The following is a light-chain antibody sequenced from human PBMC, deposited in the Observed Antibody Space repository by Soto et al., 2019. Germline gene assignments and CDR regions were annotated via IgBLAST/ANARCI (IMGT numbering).Light chain of an antibody. J-gene: IGLJ1*01. V-gene: IGLV2-14*01. CDR2: GVT. CDR3: SSYTNSGTLVV. Sequence: QSALTQPASVSGSPGQSITISCTGTTSDVGGYNYVSWYQQHPGKAPKVMIYGVTNRPSGVSNRFSGSKSGNTASLTISGLQAEDEADYYCSSYTNSGTLVVFRTGTKLTVL. CDR1: TSDVGGYNY.